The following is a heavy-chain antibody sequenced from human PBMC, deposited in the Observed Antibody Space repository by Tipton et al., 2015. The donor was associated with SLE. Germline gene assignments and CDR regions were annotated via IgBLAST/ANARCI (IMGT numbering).Heavy chain of an antibody. V-gene: IGHV4-39*07. CDR2: FFYSGST. J-gene: IGHJ3*02. CDR1: GGSISSSAYS. D-gene: IGHD3-16*01. CDR3: ARSYDYLSGRGAFHI. Sequence: TLSLTCTVSGGSISSSAYSWGWIRQPPGKGLEWIGNFFYSGSTYYNPSLKSRVTISVDTSKNQFSLKLRSVTAADTAVYYCARSYDYLSGRGAFHIWGQGTMVTVSS.